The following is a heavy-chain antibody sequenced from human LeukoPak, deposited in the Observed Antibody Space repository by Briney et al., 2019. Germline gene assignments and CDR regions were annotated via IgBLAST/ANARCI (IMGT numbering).Heavy chain of an antibody. J-gene: IGHJ6*02. D-gene: IGHD3-3*01. CDR3: ARDELYNGYYSVKYHYNGMDV. CDR2: INAKSGDT. CDR1: GYTFTDYY. Sequence: GASVKVSCKASGYTFTDYYVHWVRQAPGQGLEWMGRINAKSGDTNAAQRFQGGVTMTRVTSITTAYLELSRLRSDDTAVYYCARDELYNGYYSVKYHYNGMDVWGQGTTVTVSS. V-gene: IGHV1-2*06.